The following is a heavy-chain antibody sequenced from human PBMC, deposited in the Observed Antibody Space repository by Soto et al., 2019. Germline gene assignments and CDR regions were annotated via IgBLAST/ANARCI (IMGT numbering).Heavy chain of an antibody. CDR2: INWNSGKV. Sequence: EMQLVESGGGLVPPGRSLRLSCAGFGFKFEDYAMHWVRQVPGKGLEWVSYINWNSGKVKYADSVKGRFTISRDNAKNSLSLHMTSLKSEDSALYYCAKAGCSDANCHFWALESWGQGTLVSVSS. CDR1: GFKFEDYA. D-gene: IGHD6-19*01. CDR3: AKAGCSDANCHFWALES. J-gene: IGHJ4*02. V-gene: IGHV3-9*01.